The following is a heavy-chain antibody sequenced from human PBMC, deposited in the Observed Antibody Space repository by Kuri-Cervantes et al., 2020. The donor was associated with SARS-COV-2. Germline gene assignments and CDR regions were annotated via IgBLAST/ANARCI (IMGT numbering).Heavy chain of an antibody. J-gene: IGHJ5*02. CDR1: GYTFTSYD. D-gene: IGHD2-15*01. CDR2: MNPNSGNT. Sequence: GGSLRLSCKASGYTFTSYDVNWVRQATGQGLEWMGWMNPNSGNTGYAQKFQGRVTMTEDTSTDTAYMELSSLRSEDTAVYYCATVVLIPFRVRLGSGVWFDPWGQGTLVTVSS. V-gene: IGHV1-8*02. CDR3: ATVVLIPFRVRLGSGVWFDP.